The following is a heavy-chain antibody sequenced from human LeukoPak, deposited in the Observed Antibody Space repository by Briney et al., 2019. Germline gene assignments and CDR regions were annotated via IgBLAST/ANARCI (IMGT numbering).Heavy chain of an antibody. D-gene: IGHD6-19*01. CDR1: GFTFSSYS. J-gene: IGHJ4*02. Sequence: GGSLRLSCAASGFTFSSYSMNWVRQAPGKGLEWVSSISSSSSYIYYADSVKGRFTISRDNAKNSLYLQMNSLRAEDTAVYYCARLYTPVAGTATLVFDYWGQGTLVTVSS. CDR3: ARLYTPVAGTATLVFDY. CDR2: ISSSSSYI. V-gene: IGHV3-21*01.